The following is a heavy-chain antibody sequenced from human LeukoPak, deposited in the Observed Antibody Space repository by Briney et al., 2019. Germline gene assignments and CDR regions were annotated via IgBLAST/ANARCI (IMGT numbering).Heavy chain of an antibody. V-gene: IGHV3-48*01. CDR3: ATLYDILTGYYRSLFDY. CDR2: ISSSSSTI. Sequence: GGSLRLYCAASGFTFSSYSMNWVRQAPGKGLEWVSYISSSSSTIYYADSVKGRFTISRDNAKNSLYLQMNSLRAEDTAVYYCATLYDILTGYYRSLFDYWGQGILVTVSS. D-gene: IGHD3-9*01. J-gene: IGHJ4*02. CDR1: GFTFSSYS.